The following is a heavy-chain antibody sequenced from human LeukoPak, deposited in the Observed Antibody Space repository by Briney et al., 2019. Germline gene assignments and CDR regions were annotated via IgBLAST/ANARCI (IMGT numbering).Heavy chain of an antibody. J-gene: IGHJ4*02. CDR2: IYYSGST. D-gene: IGHD3-22*01. Sequence: SETLSLTCTVSGGSISSYYWSWIRQPPGKGLEWIGYIYYSGSTNYNPSLKSRVTISVDTSKNQFSRKLSSVTAADTAVYYCARAFPYYYDSSGYYFDYWGQGTLVTVSS. CDR1: GGSISSYY. V-gene: IGHV4-59*01. CDR3: ARAFPYYYDSSGYYFDY.